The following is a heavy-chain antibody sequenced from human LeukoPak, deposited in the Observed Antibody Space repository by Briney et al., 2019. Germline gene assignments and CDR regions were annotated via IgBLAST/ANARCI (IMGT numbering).Heavy chain of an antibody. CDR2: IIPILGIA. CDR3: ARDTLSSSWTYGMDV. J-gene: IGHJ6*02. V-gene: IGHV1-69*04. CDR1: GGTFSSYA. Sequence: ASVKVSCKASGGTFSSYAISWVRQAPGQGLEWMGRIIPILGIANYAQKFQGRVTITADKSTSTAYMELSSLRSEDTAVYYCARDTLSSSWTYGMDVWGQGTTVTVSS. D-gene: IGHD6-13*01.